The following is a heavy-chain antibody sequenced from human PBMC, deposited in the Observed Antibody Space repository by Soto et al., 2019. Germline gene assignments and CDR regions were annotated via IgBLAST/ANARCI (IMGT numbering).Heavy chain of an antibody. CDR1: GGSISSGGYS. Sequence: PSETLSLTCAVSGGSISSGGYSWSWIRQPPGKGLEWIGYIYHSGSTYYNPSLKSRVTISVDRSKNQFSLKLSSVTAADTAVYYCARARRILGSTGWFDPWGQGTLVTVSS. D-gene: IGHD1-26*01. V-gene: IGHV4-30-2*01. J-gene: IGHJ5*02. CDR2: IYHSGST. CDR3: ARARRILGSTGWFDP.